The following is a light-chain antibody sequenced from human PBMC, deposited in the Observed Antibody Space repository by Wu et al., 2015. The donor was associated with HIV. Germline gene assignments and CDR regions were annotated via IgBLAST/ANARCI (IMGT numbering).Light chain of an antibody. CDR3: QQYDSYPVS. Sequence: DIQMTQSPSTLSASVGDRVTITCRASQSISSWLAWYQQIPGKAPKLLIYKASNLESGVPSRFSGSESGTEFTLTISSLQPDDFATYYCQQYDSYPVSFGQGTKLDIK. CDR1: QSISSW. V-gene: IGKV1-5*03. CDR2: KAS. J-gene: IGKJ2*03.